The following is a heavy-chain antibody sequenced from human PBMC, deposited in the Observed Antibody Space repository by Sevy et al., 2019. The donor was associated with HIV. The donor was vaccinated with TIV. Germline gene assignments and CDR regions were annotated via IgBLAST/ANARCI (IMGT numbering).Heavy chain of an antibody. J-gene: IGHJ1*01. CDR2: ISYDGSNK. CDR3: AICPSGSQGPGQYFQH. Sequence: GGSLRLSCAASGFTFSSYAMHWVRQAPGKGLEWVAVISYDGSNKYYADSVKGRFTISRDNSKNTLYLQMNSLRAEDTAVYYCAICPSGSQGPGQYFQHWGQGTLVTVSS. V-gene: IGHV3-30*04. D-gene: IGHD1-26*01. CDR1: GFTFSSYA.